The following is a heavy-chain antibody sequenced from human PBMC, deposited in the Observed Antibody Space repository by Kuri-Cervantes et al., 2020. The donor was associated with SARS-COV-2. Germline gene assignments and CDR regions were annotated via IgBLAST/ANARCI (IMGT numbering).Heavy chain of an antibody. CDR3: ARDPGYDILTGYYFDAFDI. Sequence: GESLKISCAASGFTFSSYSMNWVRQAPGKGLEWVSYISGSSSTIYYADSVKGRFTISRDNAKNSLYLQMNSLRAEDTAVYYCARDPGYDILTGYYFDAFDIWGQGTMVTVSS. CDR2: ISGSSSTI. CDR1: GFTFSSYS. D-gene: IGHD3-9*01. J-gene: IGHJ3*02. V-gene: IGHV3-48*01.